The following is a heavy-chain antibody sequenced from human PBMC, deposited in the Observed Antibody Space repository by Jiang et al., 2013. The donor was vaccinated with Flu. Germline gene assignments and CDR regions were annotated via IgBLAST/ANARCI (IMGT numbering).Heavy chain of an antibody. Sequence: SCKGSWIQLYQRTGSAGCARCPERAWSGWGVIYPGDSDTRYSPSFQGQVTISADKSISTAYLQWSSLKASDTAMYYCARFDYGEGWFDPWGQGTLVTVSS. CDR1: WIQLYQRTG. CDR3: ARFDYGEGWFDP. V-gene: IGHV5-51*01. J-gene: IGHJ5*02. D-gene: IGHD4-17*01. CDR2: IYPGDSDT.